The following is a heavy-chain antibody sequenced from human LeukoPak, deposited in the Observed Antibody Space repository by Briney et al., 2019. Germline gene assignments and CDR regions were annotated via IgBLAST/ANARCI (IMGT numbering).Heavy chain of an antibody. D-gene: IGHD5-12*01. J-gene: IGHJ4*02. CDR1: GYTFTSHG. Sequence: GGSLRLSCAASGYTFTSHGMHWVRQAPGKGLEWVAVISYDGSYKSYADSVKGRFTISRDNSKNTVHLQMNSLTAEDTAVYYCAKGPGWLRDFDYWGQGTLVTVSS. V-gene: IGHV3-30*18. CDR3: AKGPGWLRDFDY. CDR2: ISYDGSYK.